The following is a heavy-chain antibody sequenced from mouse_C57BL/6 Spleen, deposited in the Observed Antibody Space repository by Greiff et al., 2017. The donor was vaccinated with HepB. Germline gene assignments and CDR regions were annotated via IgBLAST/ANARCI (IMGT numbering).Heavy chain of an antibody. CDR2: ISNGGGST. J-gene: IGHJ3*01. CDR3: ARCYGSSYGVCRGFAY. Sequence: EVMLVESGGGLVQPGGSLKLSCAASGFTFSDYYMYWVRQTPEKRLEWVAYISNGGGSTYYPDTVKGRFTISRDNAKNTLYLQMSRLKSEDTAMYYCARCYGSSYGVCRGFAYWGQGTLVTVSA. CDR1: GFTFSDYY. D-gene: IGHD1-1*01. V-gene: IGHV5-12*01.